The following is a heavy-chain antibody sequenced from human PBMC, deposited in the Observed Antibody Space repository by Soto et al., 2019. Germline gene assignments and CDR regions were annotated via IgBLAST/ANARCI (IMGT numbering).Heavy chain of an antibody. CDR1: GGSISSYY. V-gene: IGHV4-59*01. CDR2: IYYSGST. Sequence: SETLSLTCTVSGGSISSYYWSWIRQPPGKGLEWIGYIYYSGSTNYNPSLKSRVTISVDTSKNQFSLKLSSVTAADTAVYYCANQNMVVNMFAPGGKGTRVPFSS. J-gene: IGHJ5*02. D-gene: IGHD2-2*01. CDR3: ANQNMVVNMFAP.